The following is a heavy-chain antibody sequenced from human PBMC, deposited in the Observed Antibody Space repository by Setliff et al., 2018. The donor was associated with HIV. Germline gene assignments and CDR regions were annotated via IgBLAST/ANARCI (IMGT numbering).Heavy chain of an antibody. D-gene: IGHD3-10*01. Sequence: ETLSLTCVVSGYSISSSYWWGWIRQPPGEGLEWIGWIGYIYKGGSTYYNPSLKSRVTMSEDTSKNQFSLKLRSVTAVDTAVYYCARSALWFGEADWYFDLWGRGTLVTVPS. CDR1: GYSISSSYW. CDR3: ARSALWFGEADWYFDL. J-gene: IGHJ2*01. V-gene: IGHV4-28*01. CDR2: IYKGGST.